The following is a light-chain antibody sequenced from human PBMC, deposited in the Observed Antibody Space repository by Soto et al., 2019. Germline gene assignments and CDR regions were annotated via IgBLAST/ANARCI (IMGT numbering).Light chain of an antibody. Sequence: QSVLTQPPSASVTPGQRVTISCSGSSSNIGSNTVTWYQQLPGTAPKLLIYSNNQRPSGVPDRFSGSKSGTSASLAISGLQSEDEADYYCAAWDDSLNGLVFGTGTKLTVL. J-gene: IGLJ1*01. CDR2: SNN. CDR3: AAWDDSLNGLV. V-gene: IGLV1-44*01. CDR1: SSNIGSNT.